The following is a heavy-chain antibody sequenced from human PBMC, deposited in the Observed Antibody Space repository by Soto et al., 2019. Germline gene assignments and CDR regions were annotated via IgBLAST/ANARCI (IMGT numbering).Heavy chain of an antibody. CDR1: GFTFRNYA. D-gene: IGHD6-19*01. V-gene: IGHV3-23*01. Sequence: EVQLLESGGNSVQPGGSLRLSCAASGFTFRNYAMTWVRQAPGRGLEWVSLISGSADSTFYADSLKGRFTISRVNSKSTLYLQVNSLRAEDSAIYYCARVYSSGWYLGYYFDYWGQGTLVTVSS. CDR3: ARVYSSGWYLGYYFDY. CDR2: ISGSADST. J-gene: IGHJ4*02.